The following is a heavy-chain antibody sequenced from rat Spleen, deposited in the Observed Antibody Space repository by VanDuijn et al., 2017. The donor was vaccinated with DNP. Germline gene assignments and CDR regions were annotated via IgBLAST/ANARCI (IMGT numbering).Heavy chain of an antibody. CDR2: ISYSGST. J-gene: IGHJ1*01. CDR1: AYSITTNY. V-gene: IGHV3-1*01. CDR3: ASHVYNSYWYFDF. D-gene: IGHD1-10*01. Sequence: EVQLQESGPGLVKPSQSLSLTCSVTAYSITTNYWGWIRKFPGNKMEWVGHISYSGSTSYNPSLKSRISITRDTSKNQFFLHLNSVTTEDTATYYCASHVYNSYWYFDFWGPGTMVTVSS.